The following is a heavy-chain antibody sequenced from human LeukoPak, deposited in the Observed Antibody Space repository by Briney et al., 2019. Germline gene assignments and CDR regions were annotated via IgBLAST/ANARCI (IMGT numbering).Heavy chain of an antibody. V-gene: IGHV4-59*08. Sequence: PSETLSLTCTVSGGSISSYYWSWIRRPPGKGLEWIGYIYYSGSTNYNPSLKSRVTISVDTSKNQFSLKLSSVTAADTAVYYRARQVKWELRVWGQGTLVTVSS. J-gene: IGHJ4*02. CDR1: GGSISSYY. CDR2: IYYSGST. D-gene: IGHD1-26*01. CDR3: ARQVKWELRV.